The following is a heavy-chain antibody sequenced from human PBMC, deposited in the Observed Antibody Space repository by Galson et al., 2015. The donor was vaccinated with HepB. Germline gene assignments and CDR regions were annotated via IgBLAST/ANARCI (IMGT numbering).Heavy chain of an antibody. CDR2: IIPIFDTA. V-gene: IGHV1-69*13. CDR3: ARGTEYSYGFGPSYGMDV. J-gene: IGHJ6*02. CDR1: AGTFSSYA. D-gene: IGHD5-18*01. Sequence: SVKVSCKASAGTFSSYAISWVRQAPGQGLEWMGGIIPIFDTANYAQKFQGRVTITADESTSTAYMELSSLRSEDTAEYYCARGTEYSYGFGPSYGMDVWGQGTTVTVAS.